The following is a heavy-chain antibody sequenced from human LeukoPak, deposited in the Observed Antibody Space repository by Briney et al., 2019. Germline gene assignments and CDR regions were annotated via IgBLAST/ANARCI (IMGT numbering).Heavy chain of an antibody. D-gene: IGHD6-6*01. CDR3: ARVLRIAARPYYYFDY. CDR1: GYTFTGYY. J-gene: IGHJ4*02. CDR2: INPNSGGT. V-gene: IGHV1-2*02. Sequence: ASVKVSCKASGYTFTGYYMQWVRQAPGQGLEWMGWINPNSGGTNYAQKFQGRVTMTRDTSISTAYMELSRLRSDDTAVYYCARVLRIAARPYYYFDYWGQGTLVTVSS.